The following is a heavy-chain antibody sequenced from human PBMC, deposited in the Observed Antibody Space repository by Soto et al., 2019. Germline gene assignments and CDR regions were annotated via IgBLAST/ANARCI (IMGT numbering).Heavy chain of an antibody. CDR1: GFTFSSYG. CDR3: ARDTRSGSYYYYGMDV. J-gene: IGHJ6*02. D-gene: IGHD3-10*01. V-gene: IGHV3-33*01. Sequence: HPGGSLRLSCAASGFTFSSYGMHWVRQAPGKGLERVAVIWYDGSNKYYADSVKGRFTISRDNSKNTLYLQMNSLRAEDTAVYYCARDTRSGSYYYYGMDVWGQGTTVTVSS. CDR2: IWYDGSNK.